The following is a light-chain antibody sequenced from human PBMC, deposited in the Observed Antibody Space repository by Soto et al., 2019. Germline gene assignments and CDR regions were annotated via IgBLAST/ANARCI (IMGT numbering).Light chain of an antibody. CDR2: DAS. Sequence: DIQMTQSPSSQSASVGDRVTITCQASQDISNYLNWYQQKPGKAPKLLIYDASNLETGVPSRFSGSGSRTDFTLTISSLQPEDFATYYCLQHNTYPRTFGQGTKVDIK. V-gene: IGKV1-33*01. CDR3: LQHNTYPRT. CDR1: QDISNY. J-gene: IGKJ1*01.